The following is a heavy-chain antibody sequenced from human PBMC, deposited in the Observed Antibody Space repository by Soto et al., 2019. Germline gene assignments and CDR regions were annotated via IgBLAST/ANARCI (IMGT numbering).Heavy chain of an antibody. CDR3: GRSENKYCFGGMFYPFYFNY. CDR2: IKQDGSET. Sequence: PGGSLRLSCAASCCKCRSFWRSWVRQAPGKGLEGVANIKQDGSETSYVDSVKGRFTIARDNAEDSLYLQMNSLRADDTAIYYCGRSENKYCFGGMFYPFYFNYWGQG. J-gene: IGHJ4*02. V-gene: IGHV3-7*01. CDR1: CCKCRSFW. D-gene: IGHD3-16*01.